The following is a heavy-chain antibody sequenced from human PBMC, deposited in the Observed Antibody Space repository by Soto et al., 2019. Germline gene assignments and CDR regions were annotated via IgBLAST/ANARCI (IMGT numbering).Heavy chain of an antibody. V-gene: IGHV1-2*02. CDR2: INPNSGGT. J-gene: IGHJ4*02. Sequence: ASVKVSCKASGYTFTGYYMHWVRQAPGQGLEWMGWINPNSGGTNYAQKFQGRVTMTRDTSISTAYMELSRLRSDDTAVYYCARVLIKFGRVIVPFDYWGQGTLVTVSS. D-gene: IGHD3-16*02. CDR3: ARVLIKFGRVIVPFDY. CDR1: GYTFTGYY.